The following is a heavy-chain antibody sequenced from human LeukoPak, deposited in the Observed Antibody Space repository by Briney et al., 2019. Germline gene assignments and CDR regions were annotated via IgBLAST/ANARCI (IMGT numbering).Heavy chain of an antibody. Sequence: GGSLRLSCAASGFTFSSYAMSRVRQAPGKGLEWVSSLSGSGGSPNYANSVKGRFTISRDNSKNTLYLQMNSLRAEDTAVYYCANALGGGNTWYYFDCWGQGTLVTVSS. V-gene: IGHV3-23*01. CDR3: ANALGGGNTWYYFDC. CDR2: LSGSGGSP. CDR1: GFTFSSYA. D-gene: IGHD6-13*01. J-gene: IGHJ4*02.